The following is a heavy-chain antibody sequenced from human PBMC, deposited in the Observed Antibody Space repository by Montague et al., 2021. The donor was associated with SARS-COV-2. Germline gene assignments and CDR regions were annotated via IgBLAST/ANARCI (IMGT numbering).Heavy chain of an antibody. D-gene: IGHD6-19*01. CDR2: IDWDDDK. J-gene: IGHJ4*02. CDR3: AREYSSGVYFDY. V-gene: IGHV2-70*01. Sequence: PALVKPTQTLTLTCTFSGFSLTTSGVSVGWMRQPPGKAPEWLALIDWDDDKFYTSSLGTRLTISKDTSKNLVVLTMTNMDPVDTATYYCAREYSSGVYFDYWGQGTLVTVSS. CDR1: GFSLTTSGVS.